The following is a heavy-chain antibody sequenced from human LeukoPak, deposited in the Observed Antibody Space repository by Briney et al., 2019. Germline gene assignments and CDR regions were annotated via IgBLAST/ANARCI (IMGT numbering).Heavy chain of an antibody. J-gene: IGHJ6*04. Sequence: PSGTLSLTCAVSGGSISSSNWWSWVRQPPGKGLEWIGEIYHSGSTNYNPSLKSRVTISVDKSKNQFSLKLSSVTAADTAVYYCARMALSSYGSGSWGMDVWGKGTTVTVSS. V-gene: IGHV4-4*02. CDR3: ARMALSSYGSGSWGMDV. CDR1: GGSISSSNW. D-gene: IGHD3-10*01. CDR2: IYHSGST.